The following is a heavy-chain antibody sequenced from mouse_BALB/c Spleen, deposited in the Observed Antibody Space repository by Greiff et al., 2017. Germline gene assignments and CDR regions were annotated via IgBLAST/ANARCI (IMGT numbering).Heavy chain of an antibody. V-gene: IGHV2-9*02. CDR3: AREDYYGSSYYFDY. J-gene: IGHJ2*01. D-gene: IGHD1-1*01. CDR1: GFSLTSYG. CDR2: IWAGGST. Sequence: QVQLKQSGPGLVAPSQSLSITCTVSGFSLTSYGVHWVRQPPGKGLEWLGVIWAGGSTNYNSALMSRLSISKDNSKSQVFLKMNSLQTDDTAMYYCAREDYYGSSYYFDYWGQGTTLTVSS.